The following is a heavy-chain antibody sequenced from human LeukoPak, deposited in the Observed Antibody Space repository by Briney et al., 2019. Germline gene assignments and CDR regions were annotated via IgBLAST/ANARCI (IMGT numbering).Heavy chain of an antibody. V-gene: IGHV3-48*04. CDR1: GFTFSSYW. CDR2: ISSSGSTI. CDR3: APWGTGYTMVRGGGY. D-gene: IGHD3-10*01. J-gene: IGHJ4*02. Sequence: PGGSLRLSCAASGFTFSSYWMHWVRQAPGKGLEWVSYISSSGSTIYYADSVKGRFTISRDNAKNSLYLQMNSLRAEDTAVYYCAPWGTGYTMVRGGGYWGQGTLVTVSS.